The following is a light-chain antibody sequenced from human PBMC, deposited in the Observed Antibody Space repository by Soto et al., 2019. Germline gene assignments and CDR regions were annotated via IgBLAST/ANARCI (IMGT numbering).Light chain of an antibody. V-gene: IGKV1-5*03. CDR1: QSISSW. J-gene: IGKJ1*01. CDR2: KAS. CDR3: QQYNSYSRGWT. Sequence: DIQMTQSPSTLSASVGDRVTITCRASQSISSWLAWYQQKPGKAPKLLIYKASSLESGVPSRFSGSGSGTEFTLTISSLQPDDFATYHCQQYNSYSRGWTFGQGTKVEIK.